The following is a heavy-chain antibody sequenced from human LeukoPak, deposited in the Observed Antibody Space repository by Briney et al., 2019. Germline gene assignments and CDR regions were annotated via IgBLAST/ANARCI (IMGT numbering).Heavy chain of an antibody. CDR2: IYPGDSDT. J-gene: IGHJ3*02. V-gene: IGHV5-51*01. Sequence: GESLKISCKGSGYSFTSYWIGWVRQVPGKGLEWMGIIYPGDSDTRYSPSFQGQVTISADKSISTAYLQWSSLKASDTAMYYCARADFTITFGGVIVLNAFDIWGQGTMVTVSS. D-gene: IGHD3-16*02. CDR1: GYSFTSYW. CDR3: ARADFTITFGGVIVLNAFDI.